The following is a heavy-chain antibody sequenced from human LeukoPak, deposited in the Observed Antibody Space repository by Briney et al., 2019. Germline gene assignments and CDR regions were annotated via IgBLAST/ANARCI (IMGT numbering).Heavy chain of an antibody. CDR1: GFTFKNYG. CDR3: ARDRRGYSAYDGEGFDY. J-gene: IGHJ4*02. Sequence: GASVKASCKASGFTFKNYGFSWVRQAPGQGLQWMGWISADNGNTKYAQNLQGRVIMTTDRSTGTAYVELTSLRSDDTAVYYSARDRRGYSAYDGEGFDYWGQGTLVTVSS. CDR2: ISADNGNT. D-gene: IGHD5-12*01. V-gene: IGHV1-18*04.